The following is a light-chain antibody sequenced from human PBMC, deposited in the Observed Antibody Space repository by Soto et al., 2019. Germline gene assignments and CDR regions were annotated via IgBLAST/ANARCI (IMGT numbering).Light chain of an antibody. CDR3: CSYAGSSTFRV. CDR1: TSDVGSYDL. Sequence: QSALTQPASVSGSPGQSITISCTGTTSDVGSYDLVSWCQQYPGKAPKLMIYEVSKRPSGVSNRFSGSKSGNTASLTISGLQAEDEADYYCCSYAGSSTFRVFGGGTKLTVL. V-gene: IGLV2-23*02. CDR2: EVS. J-gene: IGLJ3*02.